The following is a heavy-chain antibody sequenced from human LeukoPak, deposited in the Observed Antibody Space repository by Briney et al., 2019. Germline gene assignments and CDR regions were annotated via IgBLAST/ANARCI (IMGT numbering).Heavy chain of an antibody. CDR2: IKQDGSEK. V-gene: IGHV3-7*01. Sequence: PGGSLRLSCIASGFTFSDYYMSWIRQAPGKGLEWVANIKQDGSEKYYVDSVKGRFTISRDNAKNSLYLQMNSLRAEDTAVYYCAREPGTTGTTLWLDPWGQGTLVTVSS. J-gene: IGHJ5*02. CDR3: AREPGTTGTTLWLDP. D-gene: IGHD1-1*01. CDR1: GFTFSDYY.